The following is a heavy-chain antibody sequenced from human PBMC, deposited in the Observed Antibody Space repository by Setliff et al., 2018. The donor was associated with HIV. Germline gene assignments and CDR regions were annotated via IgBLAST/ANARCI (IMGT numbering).Heavy chain of an antibody. V-gene: IGHV3-7*01. Sequence: LSCAASRFTFSNHWMTWVRQAPGKGLEWVANINPDGSAKIYLDSVRGRFTISRDNAKNSLSLQMNSLRAEDTALYYCARVDATDEAFGMWGQGTMVTVSS. CDR1: RFTFSNHW. J-gene: IGHJ3*02. CDR2: INPDGSAK. CDR3: ARVDATDEAFGM.